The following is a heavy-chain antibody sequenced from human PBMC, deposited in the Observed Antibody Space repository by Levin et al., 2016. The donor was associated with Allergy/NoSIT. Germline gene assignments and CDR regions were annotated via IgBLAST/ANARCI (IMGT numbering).Heavy chain of an antibody. Sequence: GGSLRLSCAASEFTFSSSWMHWVRQAPGKGLVWVSRVKSDGSITGYADSVKGRFTISRDNSKNTLYLQMNSLRVEDTAMYYCTKDRSQQGLKDALDMWGQGTMVTVSS. CDR1: EFTFSSSW. V-gene: IGHV3-74*01. J-gene: IGHJ3*02. D-gene: IGHD6-13*01. CDR2: VKSDGSIT. CDR3: TKDRSQQGLKDALDM.